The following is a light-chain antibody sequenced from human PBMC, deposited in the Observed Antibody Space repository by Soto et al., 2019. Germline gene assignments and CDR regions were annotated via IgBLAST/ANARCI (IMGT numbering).Light chain of an antibody. CDR3: QQYDTWPRT. Sequence: EIVLTQSPATLSLSPGERATLSCRASQSVSSDLAWYQQKPGQAPRLLIYGASTRATAVPARFTASGSGTEFTLSISSLQSDDFGVYYCQQYDTWPRTFGQGTKVDIK. J-gene: IGKJ1*01. CDR1: QSVSSD. V-gene: IGKV3-15*01. CDR2: GAS.